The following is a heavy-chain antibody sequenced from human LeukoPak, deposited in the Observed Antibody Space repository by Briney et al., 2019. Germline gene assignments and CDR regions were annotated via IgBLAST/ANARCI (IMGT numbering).Heavy chain of an antibody. Sequence: ASMKVSCKASGYTFTGYYMHWVRQAPGQGLEWMGWINPNSGDTNYAQKFQGRVTMTRDTSISTVYMDLSGLSSGDTAMYYCARDRGVRDVLDFWGQGTMVTVSS. D-gene: IGHD1-26*01. J-gene: IGHJ3*01. CDR1: GYTFTGYY. CDR3: ARDRGVRDVLDF. CDR2: INPNSGDT. V-gene: IGHV1-2*02.